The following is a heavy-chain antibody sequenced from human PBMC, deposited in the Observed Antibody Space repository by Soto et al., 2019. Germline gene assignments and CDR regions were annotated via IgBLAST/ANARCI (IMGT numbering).Heavy chain of an antibody. J-gene: IGHJ3*02. D-gene: IGHD2-8*01. Sequence: PGGSLRLSCAASGFTFSSYPMTWVRQAPEKGLEWVSGVTATGSDTYYADSVKGRFTISRDNSKNTLYLQMNSLRAEDTALYYCTKKGNGNHPFDTWGQGTKVTVSS. CDR3: TKKGNGNHPFDT. CDR1: GFTFSSYP. CDR2: VTATGSDT. V-gene: IGHV3-23*01.